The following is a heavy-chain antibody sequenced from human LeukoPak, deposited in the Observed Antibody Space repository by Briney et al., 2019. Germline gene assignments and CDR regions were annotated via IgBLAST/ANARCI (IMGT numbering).Heavy chain of an antibody. CDR3: ARTPGGSYYPGAFDI. D-gene: IGHD1-26*01. CDR2: ISYDGSNK. J-gene: IGHJ3*02. Sequence: GGSLRLSCAASGFTFSSYGMHWVRQAPGKGLEWVAVISYDGSNKYYADSVKGRFTISRDNSKNTLYLQMNSLRAEDTAVYYCARTPGGSYYPGAFDIWGQGTMVTVSS. V-gene: IGHV3-30*03. CDR1: GFTFSSYG.